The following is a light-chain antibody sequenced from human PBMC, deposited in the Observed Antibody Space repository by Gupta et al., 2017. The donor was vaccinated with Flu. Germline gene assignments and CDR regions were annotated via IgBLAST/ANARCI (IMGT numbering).Light chain of an antibody. CDR1: QSVLYSSNNRNY. Sequence: NCKSSQSVLYSSNNRNYLAWYQQKPGQPPTLLIYWASTRNSGVPERFSGSGSGTDFTLAISSLQAEDVAVYYCQQYYSTPYTFGQGTKLEIK. J-gene: IGKJ2*01. CDR3: QQYYSTPYT. CDR2: WAS. V-gene: IGKV4-1*01.